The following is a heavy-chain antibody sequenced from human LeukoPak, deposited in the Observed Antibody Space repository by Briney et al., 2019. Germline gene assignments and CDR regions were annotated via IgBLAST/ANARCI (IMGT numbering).Heavy chain of an antibody. J-gene: IGHJ4*02. CDR2: INAGNGNT. D-gene: IGHD2-2*01. Sequence: ASVKVSCKASGYTFTGYAMHWVRQAPGRRLEWMGWINAGNGNTKYSQKFQGRVTITRDTSASTAYMELSSLRSEDTAVYYCARTAFYCSSTSCYEDWGQGTLVTVSS. CDR1: GYTFTGYA. V-gene: IGHV1-3*01. CDR3: ARTAFYCSSTSCYED.